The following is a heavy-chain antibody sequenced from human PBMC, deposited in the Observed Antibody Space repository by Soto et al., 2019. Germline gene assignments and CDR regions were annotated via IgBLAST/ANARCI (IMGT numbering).Heavy chain of an antibody. J-gene: IGHJ6*03. CDR1: GGSISSYY. V-gene: IGHV4-59*01. D-gene: IGHD6-13*01. CDR2: IYYSGST. CDR3: ARDQTVVVAAAGTPTYYMDV. Sequence: SETLSLTCTVSGGSISSYYWSWIRQPPGKGLEWIGYIYYSGSTNYNPSLKSRVTISVDTSKNQFSLKLSSVTAADTAVYYCARDQTVVVAAAGTPTYYMDVWGKGTTVT.